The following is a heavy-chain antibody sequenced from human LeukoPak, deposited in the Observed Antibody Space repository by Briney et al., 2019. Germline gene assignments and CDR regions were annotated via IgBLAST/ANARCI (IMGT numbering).Heavy chain of an antibody. CDR1: GGSISSGGYY. Sequence: NTSETLSLTCTVSGGSISSGGYYWSWIRQHPGKGLEWIGCIYYSGSTYYNPSLKSRVTISVDTSKNQFSLKLSSVTAADTAVYYCARDRKEPAGPSSGWFDPWGQGTLVTVSS. V-gene: IGHV4-31*03. CDR3: ARDRKEPAGPSSGWFDP. D-gene: IGHD2-2*01. J-gene: IGHJ5*02. CDR2: IYYSGST.